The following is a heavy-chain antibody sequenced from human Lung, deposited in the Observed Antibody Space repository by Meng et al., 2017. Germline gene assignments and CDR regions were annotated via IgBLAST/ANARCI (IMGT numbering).Heavy chain of an antibody. CDR1: GYTFTSYG. V-gene: IGHV1-18*01. CDR2: ISAYNGNT. CDR3: ARDIGQWLVQRDLDY. Sequence: QVQLVQAGAEVKKPGASVKVSWKASGYTFTSYGISWVRQAPGQGLEGMGWISAYNGNTNYAQKLQGRVTMTTDTSTSTAYMGLRSLRSDDTAVYYCARDIGQWLVQRDLDYWGQGTLVTSPQ. J-gene: IGHJ4*02. D-gene: IGHD6-19*01.